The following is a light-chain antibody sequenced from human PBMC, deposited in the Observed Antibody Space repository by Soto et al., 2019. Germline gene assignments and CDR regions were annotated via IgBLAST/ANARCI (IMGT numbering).Light chain of an antibody. V-gene: IGLV1-47*01. CDR1: NSNIGSKY. J-gene: IGLJ2*01. CDR2: RNN. CDR3: AAWDNNLGGPA. Sequence: QSVLTQPPSASGTPGQRVSISCSGSNSNIGSKYVYWYQQLPGTAPKLLMYRNNQRPSGVPDRFSGSKSGTSASLAISGLRFEHEADYYCAAWDNNLGGPAFGGGTKLTVL.